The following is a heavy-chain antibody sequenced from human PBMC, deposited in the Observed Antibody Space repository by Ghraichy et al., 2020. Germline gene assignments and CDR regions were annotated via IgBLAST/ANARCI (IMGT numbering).Heavy chain of an antibody. CDR3: AREASPYYDFWSGYPPHPNYFDY. Sequence: SETLSLTCTVSGGSISSYYWSWIRQPPGKGLEWIGYIYYSGSTNYNPSLKSRVTISVDTSKNQFSLKLSSVTAADTAVYYCAREASPYYDFWSGYPPHPNYFDYWGQGTLVTVSS. J-gene: IGHJ4*02. CDR2: IYYSGST. CDR1: GGSISSYY. V-gene: IGHV4-59*01. D-gene: IGHD3-3*01.